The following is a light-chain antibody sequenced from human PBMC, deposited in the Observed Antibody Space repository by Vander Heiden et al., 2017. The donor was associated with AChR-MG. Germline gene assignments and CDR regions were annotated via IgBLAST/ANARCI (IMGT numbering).Light chain of an antibody. CDR2: DAS. J-gene: IGKJ2*01. CDR1: QTISTW. V-gene: IGKV1-5*01. Sequence: DIQMTQSPSTLSASVGDRVTITCRASQTISTWLAWYQQKPGKAPKLLIYDASSLKSGVPSRFSDSASGTEFTLTISSLQPDDFATYSCQQENSYPYTFGQRTKLEIK. CDR3: QQENSYPYT.